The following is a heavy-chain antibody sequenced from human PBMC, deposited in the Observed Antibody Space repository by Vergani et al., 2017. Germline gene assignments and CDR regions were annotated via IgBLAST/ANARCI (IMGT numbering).Heavy chain of an antibody. D-gene: IGHD3/OR15-3a*01. J-gene: IGHJ5*02. V-gene: IGHV4-61*02. Sequence: QVQLQESGPGLVKPSQTLSLTCTVSGGSISSGSFYWTWIRQTAERRLEWMGRVYPSGTTNYNPSLNGRVTIFVDKSKNLLSLRLNSVTAADTAVYYCARGETRTDWFDPWGQGILVTVSS. CDR1: GGSISSGSFY. CDR3: ARGETRTDWFDP. CDR2: VYPSGTT.